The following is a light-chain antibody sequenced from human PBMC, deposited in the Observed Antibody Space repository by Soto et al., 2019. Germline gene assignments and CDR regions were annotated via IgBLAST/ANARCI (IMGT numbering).Light chain of an antibody. Sequence: QSALTQPASVSGSPGQSITISCTGTSRDVGGHNYDSWYQQYPGKAPKVMIYEVTNRPSGVSNRFSGSKSGNTASLTISGLQTDDEADYYCSSYTSSSTYVFGTGTKVTVL. CDR2: EVT. V-gene: IGLV2-14*01. CDR1: SRDVGGHNY. CDR3: SSYTSSSTYV. J-gene: IGLJ1*01.